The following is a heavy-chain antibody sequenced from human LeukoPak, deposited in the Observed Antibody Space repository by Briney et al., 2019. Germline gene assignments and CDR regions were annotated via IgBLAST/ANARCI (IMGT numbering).Heavy chain of an antibody. CDR3: ARDMVVNAIRTWYFDL. CDR1: GFTFSSYS. D-gene: IGHD2-21*01. Sequence: GGSLRLSCAASGFTFSSYSMNWVRQAPGKGLELVSSISSSSSYIYYADSVKGRFTISRDNAKNSLYLQMNSLRAEDTAVYYCARDMVVNAIRTWYFDLWGRGTLVTVSS. CDR2: ISSSSSYI. V-gene: IGHV3-21*01. J-gene: IGHJ2*01.